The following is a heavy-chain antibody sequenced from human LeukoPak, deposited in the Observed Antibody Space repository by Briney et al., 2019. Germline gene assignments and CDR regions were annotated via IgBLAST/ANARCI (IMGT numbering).Heavy chain of an antibody. CDR2: IYTSGIT. CDR3: ARPPDP. CDR1: GGSISSSTYY. Sequence: PSETLSLTCTVSGGSISSSTYYWYWIRQPAGKGLEWIGRIYTSGITNYNPSLKSRVTISVDTSKNQFSLKLTSVTASDTAVYYCARPPDPWGQGTLVTVSS. V-gene: IGHV4-61*02. J-gene: IGHJ5*02.